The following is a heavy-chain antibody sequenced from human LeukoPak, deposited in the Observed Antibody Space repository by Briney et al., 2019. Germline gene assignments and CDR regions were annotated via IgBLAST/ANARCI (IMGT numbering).Heavy chain of an antibody. Sequence: PGGSLRLSCAASGFTFSDYFMSWLRQAPGKGLEWVSYISSSSTSRNYADSVKGRFTISRDNAKSTLYLQMNSLRAEDTAVYYCARAGYSSSWYGYWGQGTPVTVSS. J-gene: IGHJ4*02. CDR1: GFTFSDYF. CDR2: ISSSSTSR. V-gene: IGHV3-11*05. D-gene: IGHD6-13*01. CDR3: ARAGYSSSWYGY.